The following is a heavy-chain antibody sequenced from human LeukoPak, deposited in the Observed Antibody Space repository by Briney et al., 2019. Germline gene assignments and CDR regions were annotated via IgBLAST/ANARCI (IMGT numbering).Heavy chain of an antibody. CDR1: GFTFSDYY. J-gene: IGHJ1*01. D-gene: IGHD3-22*01. CDR2: TSSSGSTI. CDR3: ARDFGDTSDTYFQH. V-gene: IGHV3-11*01. Sequence: RGSLRLSCAASGFTFSDYYMIWIRQAPGKGLEWVSYTSSSGSTIYYADSVKGRFTISRDNAKNSLYLQMNSLRADDTAVYYCARDFGDTSDTYFQHWGQGTLVTVSS.